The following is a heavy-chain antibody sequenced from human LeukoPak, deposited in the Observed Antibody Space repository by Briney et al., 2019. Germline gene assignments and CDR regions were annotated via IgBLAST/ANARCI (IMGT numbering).Heavy chain of an antibody. V-gene: IGHV4-39*07. J-gene: IGHJ4*02. D-gene: IGHD6-13*01. Sequence: PSETLSLTCTVSGGSISSSSYYWGWIRQPPGKGLEWIVSIHYSGSTNYNPSLKSRVTISVDTSKNQFSLKLSSVTAADTAVYYCARTLYIAAVPGGFDYWGQGTLITVSS. CDR3: ARTLYIAAVPGGFDY. CDR1: GGSISSSSYY. CDR2: IHYSGST.